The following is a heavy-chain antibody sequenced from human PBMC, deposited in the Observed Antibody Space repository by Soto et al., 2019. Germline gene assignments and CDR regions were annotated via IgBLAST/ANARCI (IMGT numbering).Heavy chain of an antibody. CDR2: IIPIFGTA. V-gene: IGHV1-69*01. D-gene: IGHD1-26*01. Sequence: QVHLVQSGAEVNKPVSSVKVSCKASGGTFSSYSINWVRQSPGQGLDWMGEIIPIFGTANYAQKFQGRVTITADESTSTAYMELSSLRSEDTAVYYCARDGGSHSGGIDYWGQGTLVTVSS. CDR1: GGTFSSYS. J-gene: IGHJ4*02. CDR3: ARDGGSHSGGIDY.